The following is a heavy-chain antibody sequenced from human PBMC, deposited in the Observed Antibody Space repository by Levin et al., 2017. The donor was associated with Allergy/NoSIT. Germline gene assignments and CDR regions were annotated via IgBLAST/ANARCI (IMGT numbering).Heavy chain of an antibody. Sequence: GGSLRLSCAASGFTFSSYAMSWVRQAPGKGLEWVSAISGSGGSTYYADSVKGRFTISRDNSKNTLYLQMNSLRAEDTAVYYCAKGARERYYYDSSGYYSDYYYGMDVWGQGTTVTVSS. J-gene: IGHJ6*02. D-gene: IGHD3-22*01. CDR3: AKGARERYYYDSSGYYSDYYYGMDV. V-gene: IGHV3-23*01. CDR1: GFTFSSYA. CDR2: ISGSGGST.